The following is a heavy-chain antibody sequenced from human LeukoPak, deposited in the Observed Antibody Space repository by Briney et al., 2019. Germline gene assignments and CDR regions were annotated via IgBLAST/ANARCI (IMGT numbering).Heavy chain of an antibody. D-gene: IGHD3-22*01. Sequence: GGSLRLSCAASGFTFSNYSMNGVRQAPGKGLEWVSSISSSSSYIYYADSVKGRFTISRDNAKNSLYLQMNSLRAEDTAVYYCAVTTRYYDSSGYLTYFDFWGQGTLVTVPS. CDR1: GFTFSNYS. CDR2: ISSSSSYI. V-gene: IGHV3-21*01. CDR3: AVTTRYYDSSGYLTYFDF. J-gene: IGHJ4*02.